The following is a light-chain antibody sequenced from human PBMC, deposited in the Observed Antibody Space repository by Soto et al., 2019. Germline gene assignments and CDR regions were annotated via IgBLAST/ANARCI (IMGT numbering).Light chain of an antibody. CDR1: QDIRND. V-gene: IGKV1-6*01. CDR2: AAS. Sequence: AFPMTQSPSSLSASVGDRVTITCRASQDIRNDLGWYQQKPGKAPRLLIYAASILQSGVPSRFSGSGSGTDFTLTISSLQPEDFATYYCLQDYSFPWTFGQGTQVEIK. CDR3: LQDYSFPWT. J-gene: IGKJ1*01.